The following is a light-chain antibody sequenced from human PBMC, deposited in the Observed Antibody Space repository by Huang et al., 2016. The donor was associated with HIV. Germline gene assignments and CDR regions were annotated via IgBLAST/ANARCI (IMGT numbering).Light chain of an antibody. Sequence: EIVWTQSPGTLSLSPGERATLSCRASQSISSTFLAWYQQKPGQAPRLLSYGASRRAAGRPDRFGGSGSGTDFTLTISRLEPEDFAVYYCQQYGSSPPYTFGQGTKLEIK. CDR2: GAS. CDR3: QQYGSSPPYT. CDR1: QSISSTF. V-gene: IGKV3-20*01. J-gene: IGKJ2*01.